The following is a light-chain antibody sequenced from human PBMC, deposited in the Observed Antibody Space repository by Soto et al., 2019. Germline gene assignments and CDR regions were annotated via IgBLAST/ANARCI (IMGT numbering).Light chain of an antibody. V-gene: IGKV3-20*01. Sequence: EIVLTQSPGTLSLSPGERATLSCRASQSVRSNFLAWYQQKPGQAPRLLIYGASSRATGIPDRFSGSGSGTEFTLTVDRLEPEDFAVYYCHQYGSSPQTFGRGTRLEIK. J-gene: IGKJ5*01. CDR3: HQYGSSPQT. CDR1: QSVRSNF. CDR2: GAS.